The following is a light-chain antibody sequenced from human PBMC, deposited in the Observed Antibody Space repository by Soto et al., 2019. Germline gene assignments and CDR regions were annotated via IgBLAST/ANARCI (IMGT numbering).Light chain of an antibody. CDR2: DAS. CDR3: QQYGSSPVT. Sequence: IVLTQSPSTLSFSPGERATLSCRASQSVSSYLAWYQQKPGQAPRLLIYDASNRATGIPARFSGSGSGTDFTLTISRLEPEDFAVYYCQQYGSSPVTFGPGTKVDIK. CDR1: QSVSSY. J-gene: IGKJ3*01. V-gene: IGKV3-20*01.